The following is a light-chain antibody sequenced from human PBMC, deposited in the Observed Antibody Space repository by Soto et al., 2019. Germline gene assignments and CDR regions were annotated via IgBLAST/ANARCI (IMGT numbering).Light chain of an antibody. CDR1: QSVSSS. V-gene: IGKV3-15*01. CDR3: QQYDNWAPLT. J-gene: IGKJ4*01. Sequence: EIVMTQSPATLSLSPGERATLSCRASQSVSSSLAWYQQKPGQAPRLLIYGASTRATGSPGRFSGSGSGTEFTLTITSLQSEDFAVYYCQQYDNWAPLTFGGGTKVEIK. CDR2: GAS.